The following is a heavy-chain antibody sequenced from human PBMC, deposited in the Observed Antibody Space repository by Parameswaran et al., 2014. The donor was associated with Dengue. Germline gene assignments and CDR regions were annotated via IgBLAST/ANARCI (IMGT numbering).Heavy chain of an antibody. V-gene: IGHV4-31*02. CDR3: ARLKTAMVNFRAFDI. J-gene: IGHJ3*02. CDR2: IYYSGST. D-gene: IGHD5-18*01. Sequence: RWIRQPPGKGLEWIGYIYYSGSTYYNPSLKSRVTISVDTSKNQFSLKLSSVTAADTAAYYCARLKTAMVNFRAFDIWGQGTMVTVSS.